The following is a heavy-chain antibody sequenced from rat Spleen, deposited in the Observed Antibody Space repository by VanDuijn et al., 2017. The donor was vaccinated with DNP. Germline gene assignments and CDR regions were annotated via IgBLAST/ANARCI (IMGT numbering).Heavy chain of an antibody. Sequence: EVQLVESGGGLVQPGRSLKLSCAASGFTFSNYYMAWVRQAPTKGLEWVASISTGGDTTYYRDSVKGRFTVSRDNAKSTLYLQMSKLGSEDTAIYYCARGDYFDYWGQGVMVTVSS. V-gene: IGHV5-25*01. J-gene: IGHJ2*01. CDR3: ARGDYFDY. CDR1: GFTFSNYY. CDR2: ISTGGDTT.